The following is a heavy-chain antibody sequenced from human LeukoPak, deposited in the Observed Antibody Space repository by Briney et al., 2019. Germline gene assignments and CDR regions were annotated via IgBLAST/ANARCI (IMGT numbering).Heavy chain of an antibody. CDR2: INPNSGGT. D-gene: IGHD3-22*01. J-gene: IGHJ5*02. Sequence: WMGWINPNSGGTNYAQKLQGRVTMTTDTSTSTAYMELRSLRSDDTAVYYCARDDKNGFDPWGQGTLVTVSS. V-gene: IGHV1-18*01. CDR3: ARDDKNGFDP.